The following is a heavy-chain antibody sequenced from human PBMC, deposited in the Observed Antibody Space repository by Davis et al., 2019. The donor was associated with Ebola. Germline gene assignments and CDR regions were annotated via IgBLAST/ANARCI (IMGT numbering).Heavy chain of an antibody. CDR1: GYTFTGYY. J-gene: IGHJ4*02. CDR2: INPNSGGT. Sequence: ASVKVSCKASGYTFTGYYMHWVRQAPGQGLEWMGWINPNSGGTNYAQKFQGRVTMTRDTSISTAYMELSRLRSDDTAVYYCARGPQYYYDSSGYPYFDYWGQGTLVTVSS. CDR3: ARGPQYYYDSSGYPYFDY. V-gene: IGHV1-2*02. D-gene: IGHD3-22*01.